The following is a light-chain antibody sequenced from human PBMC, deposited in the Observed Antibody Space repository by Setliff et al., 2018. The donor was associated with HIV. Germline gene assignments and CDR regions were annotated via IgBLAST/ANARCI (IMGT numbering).Light chain of an antibody. CDR3: QVWDNIVDHSVI. CDR1: NIGSKS. Sequence: ELTQPPSVSVAPGNTARITCGGNNIGSKSVHWYQQKPGQAPVLVVYDDSDRPSGIPERISGSNSGNTATLTISRVEAGDVADYYCQVWDNIVDHSVIFCGGTKVTVL. V-gene: IGLV3-21*03. J-gene: IGLJ2*01. CDR2: DDS.